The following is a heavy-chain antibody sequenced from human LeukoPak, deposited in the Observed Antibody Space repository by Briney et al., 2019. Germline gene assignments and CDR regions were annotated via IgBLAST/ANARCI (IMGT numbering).Heavy chain of an antibody. Sequence: GGSLRLSCAASGFTFSSFAMSWVRQAPGKGLEWVSAISGSGSSPYYADSVKGRFTISRDNSKSTLYLQMNNLRAGDTAVYYCAKDSGPWGYCTTTSCYFAYWGQGALVTVSS. CDR2: ISGSGSSP. J-gene: IGHJ4*02. V-gene: IGHV3-23*01. CDR3: AKDSGPWGYCTTTSCYFAY. CDR1: GFTFSSFA. D-gene: IGHD2-2*01.